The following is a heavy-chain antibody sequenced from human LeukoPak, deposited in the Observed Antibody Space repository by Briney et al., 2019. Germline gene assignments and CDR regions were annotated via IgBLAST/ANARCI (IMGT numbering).Heavy chain of an antibody. CDR2: ISHSGST. J-gene: IGHJ3*02. CDR1: GGSISSGAYS. CDR3: ARFPRIAGTTSDALDI. V-gene: IGHV4-30-2*01. D-gene: IGHD1-7*01. Sequence: SETLSLTCAVSGGSISSGAYSWSWIRQPPGQGLEWIGYISHSGSTYYNPSLKSRVTISVDRSKNQFSLKLSSVTAADTAVYYCARFPRIAGTTSDALDIWGQGTMVTVSS.